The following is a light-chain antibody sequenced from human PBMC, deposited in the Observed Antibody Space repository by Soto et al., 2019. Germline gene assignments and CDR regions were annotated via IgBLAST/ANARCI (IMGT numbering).Light chain of an antibody. V-gene: IGKV3D-15*01. CDR1: QSVSSK. CDR2: GAS. CDR3: LQDYSFPLT. J-gene: IGKJ4*01. Sequence: EIVMTQSPATLSVSPGEGATLSCRASQSVSSKLAWYQQKPGQAPRLLIYGASTRATGIPARFSGSGSGTDFILTISSLQPEDFATYYCLQDYSFPLTFGGGTKVDIK.